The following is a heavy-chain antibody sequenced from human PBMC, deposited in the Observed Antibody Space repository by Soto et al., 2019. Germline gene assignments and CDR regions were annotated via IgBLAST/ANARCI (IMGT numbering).Heavy chain of an antibody. CDR1: GFTFSGYG. CDR2: ISYDGSNK. CDR3: AKDXAFIYYGSGSAHRYFDY. J-gene: IGHJ4*02. Sequence: GGSLRLSCAASGFTFSGYGMHWVRQAPGKGLEWVAVISYDGSNKYYADSVKGRFTISRDNSKNTLYLQMNSLRAEDTAVYYCAKDXAFIYYGSGSAHRYFDYWGQGTLVTVSS. D-gene: IGHD3-10*01. V-gene: IGHV3-30*18.